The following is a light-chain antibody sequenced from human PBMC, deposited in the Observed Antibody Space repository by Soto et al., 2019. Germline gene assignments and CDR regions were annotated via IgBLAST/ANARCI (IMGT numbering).Light chain of an antibody. CDR3: QHYNVWPPWT. CDR2: GAI. Sequence: EIVMTQSPATLSVSPEDRVTLSCRASQNVRRNIAWYQQKPGQAPSLLIFGAITRATGIPARFSGSGSGTEFTLTISSLQSEDYAIYYCQHYNVWPPWTFGQGTKV. J-gene: IGKJ1*01. V-gene: IGKV3-15*01. CDR1: QNVRRN.